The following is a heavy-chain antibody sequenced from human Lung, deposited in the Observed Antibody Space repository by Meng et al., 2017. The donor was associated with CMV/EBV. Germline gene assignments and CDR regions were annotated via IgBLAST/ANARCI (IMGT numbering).Heavy chain of an antibody. CDR3: ARVTIFGAYGLDV. Sequence: SXXVSXKASGGTFSNYAISWVRQAPGQGLEWMGGIIPIFGTANYAQKFQGRVTITTDESTSTAYMELSSLRSEDTAVYYCARVTIFGAYGLDVWGQGTTVTVSS. J-gene: IGHJ6*01. D-gene: IGHD3-3*01. CDR2: IIPIFGTA. V-gene: IGHV1-69*05. CDR1: GGTFSNYA.